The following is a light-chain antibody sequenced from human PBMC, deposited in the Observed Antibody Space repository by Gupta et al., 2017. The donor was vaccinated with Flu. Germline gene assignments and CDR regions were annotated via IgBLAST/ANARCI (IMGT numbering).Light chain of an antibody. V-gene: IGLV1-51*01. J-gene: IGLJ2*01. CDR3: ATWDAGLRGV. CDR1: SSDIGNHD. CDR2: DNH. Sequence: QSVLTQPPSVSEAPGQKVTIPCSGTSSDIGNHDVPWYKHVPATAPRLLISDNHKRPSAIPDRVSASKSGTSATLGISGLQTGDEADYYCATWDAGLRGVFGGGTRLTVL.